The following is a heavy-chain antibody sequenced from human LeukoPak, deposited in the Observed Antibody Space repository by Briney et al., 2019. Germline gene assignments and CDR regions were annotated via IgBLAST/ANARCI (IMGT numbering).Heavy chain of an antibody. V-gene: IGHV4-39*01. CDR3: ARRRIAAIDY. Sequence: SETLSLTCTVSGGSISSSSYYWXWIRQPPGKGLEWVGTIFYGGTTSYSPSLKSRVTISVDTSRNQFSLKLNSVTAADTAIYYCARRRIAAIDYWGQGTLVTVSS. CDR1: GGSISSSSYY. D-gene: IGHD6-13*01. J-gene: IGHJ4*02. CDR2: IFYGGTT.